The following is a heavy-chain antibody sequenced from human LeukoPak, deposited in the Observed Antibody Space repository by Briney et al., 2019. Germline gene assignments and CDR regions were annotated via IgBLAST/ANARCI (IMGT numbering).Heavy chain of an antibody. CDR2: IYTRGST. J-gene: IGHJ3*02. CDR3: ARGRYCSADICSGGDAFDI. Sequence: SETLSLTCTVSGGSINNYYWSWIRQPAGKGLEWVGRIYTRGSTNYNPSLKSRVTMSVDTSKNQFSLKLSSVTAADTAVYYCARGRYCSADICSGGDAFDIWGQGTMVSVSS. CDR1: GGSINNYY. V-gene: IGHV4-4*07. D-gene: IGHD2-15*01.